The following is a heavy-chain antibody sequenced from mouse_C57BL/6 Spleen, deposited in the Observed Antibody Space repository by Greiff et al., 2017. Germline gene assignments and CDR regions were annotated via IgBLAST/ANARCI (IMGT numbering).Heavy chain of an antibody. CDR3: ACYYYGSSHGGDFDG. V-gene: IGHV1-52*01. CDR2: IDPSDSET. J-gene: IGHJ1*03. D-gene: IGHD1-1*01. Sequence: QVQLQQPGAELVRPGSSVKLSCKASGYTFTSYWMHWVKQRPRQGLEWIGNIDPSDSETHYNQKFKDKGTLNVDKSSSTAYMQLSRLTAEDSAFYYGACYYYGSSHGGDFDGWGTGTTVTVSS. CDR1: GYTFTSYW.